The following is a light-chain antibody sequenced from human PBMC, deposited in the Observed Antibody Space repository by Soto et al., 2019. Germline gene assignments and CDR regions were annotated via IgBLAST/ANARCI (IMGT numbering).Light chain of an antibody. CDR2: AAS. V-gene: IGKV1-39*01. CDR1: QGISTN. J-gene: IGKJ1*01. Sequence: DIEMNQSPSSLPASVGNGVTITCQASQGISTNLNLYLQKPGKAPKLLIYAASSMRSGVPSRFSGSRSETDFTHPISSLQPEDFATYSCQQSDSTTWTFGQGTKVE. CDR3: QQSDSTTWT.